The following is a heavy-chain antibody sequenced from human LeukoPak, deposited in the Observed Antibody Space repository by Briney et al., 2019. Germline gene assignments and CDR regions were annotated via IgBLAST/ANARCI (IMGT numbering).Heavy chain of an antibody. D-gene: IGHD1-7*01. CDR3: ARLPGYNWNYHSWFDP. Sequence: GASVKVSCKASGGTFSSYAISWVRQAPGQGLEWMGGIIPIFGTANYAQKFQGRVTITTDESTSTAYMELSSLRSEDTAVYYCARLPGYNWNYHSWFDPWGQGTLVTVSS. J-gene: IGHJ5*02. CDR2: IIPIFGTA. V-gene: IGHV1-69*05. CDR1: GGTFSSYA.